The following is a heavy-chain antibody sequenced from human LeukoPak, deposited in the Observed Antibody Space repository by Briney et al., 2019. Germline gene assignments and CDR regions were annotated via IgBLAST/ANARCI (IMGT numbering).Heavy chain of an antibody. D-gene: IGHD3-10*01. Sequence: GGSLRLSCVASGFTFSSYSMNWVRQAPGKGLEWVSSISSSSSYIYYADSVKGRFTISRDNAKNSLYLQMNSLRAEDTAVYYCASLITMVRGVHDAFDIWGQGTMVTVSS. CDR1: GFTFSSYS. V-gene: IGHV3-21*01. CDR2: ISSSSSYI. CDR3: ASLITMVRGVHDAFDI. J-gene: IGHJ3*02.